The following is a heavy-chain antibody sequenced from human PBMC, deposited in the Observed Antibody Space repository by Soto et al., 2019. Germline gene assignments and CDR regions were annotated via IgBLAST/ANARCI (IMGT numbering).Heavy chain of an antibody. CDR2: FIPSFPAP. CDR1: GGTIKTYT. J-gene: IGHJ5*02. D-gene: IGHD2-21*01. CDR3: ATGEVVPSFPNWLDT. V-gene: IGHV1-69*12. Sequence: VQFVQSGAELKKPGSSVRVSCRASGGTIKTYTLSWVRQAPGQGLEWMGAFIPSFPAPNFAQRFKVRLTLTADESTNTGFMELSGLRPEDTALYFCATGEVVPSFPNWLDTWGQGTHVIVSS.